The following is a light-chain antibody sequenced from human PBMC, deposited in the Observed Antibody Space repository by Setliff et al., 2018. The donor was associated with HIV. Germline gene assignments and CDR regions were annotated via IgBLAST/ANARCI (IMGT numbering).Light chain of an antibody. J-gene: IGLJ1*01. Sequence: QSALAQPASVSGSLGHSISISCTGTSDDVGRYHLVSWYQQHPGKAPKLMIYEDFKRPSGISSRFSGSKSGNTASLTISGLQAEDEADYYCSSYTSNSMYVFGIGTKVTVL. CDR1: SDDVGRYHL. CDR2: EDF. V-gene: IGLV2-14*02. CDR3: SSYTSNSMYV.